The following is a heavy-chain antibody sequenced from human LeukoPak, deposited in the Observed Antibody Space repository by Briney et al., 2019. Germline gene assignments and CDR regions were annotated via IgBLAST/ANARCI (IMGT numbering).Heavy chain of an antibody. CDR1: GGSFSGYY. D-gene: IGHD3-22*01. Sequence: SETLSLTCAVYGGSFSGYYWSWIRQPPGKGLEWIGEINHSGSTNYNPSLKSRVTISVDTSKNQFSLKLSSVTAADTAVYYCARRRGYYYDSSGHHFTAHFDYWGQGTLVTVSS. V-gene: IGHV4-34*01. CDR2: INHSGST. CDR3: ARRRGYYYDSSGHHFTAHFDY. J-gene: IGHJ4*02.